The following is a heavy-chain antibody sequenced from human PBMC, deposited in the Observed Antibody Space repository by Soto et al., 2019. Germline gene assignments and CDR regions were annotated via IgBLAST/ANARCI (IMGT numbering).Heavy chain of an antibody. CDR1: GFTFSSYA. CDR2: ISGSGGST. CDR3: AKDREITIFGVVTDYYYYSGMDV. J-gene: IGHJ6*02. D-gene: IGHD3-3*01. V-gene: IGHV3-23*01. Sequence: GGSLRLSCAASGFTFSSYAMSWVRQAPGKGLEWVSAISGSGGSTYYADSMKGRFTISRDNSKNTLYLQMDSLRAEDTAVYYCAKDREITIFGVVTDYYYYSGMDVWGQGTTVTVSS.